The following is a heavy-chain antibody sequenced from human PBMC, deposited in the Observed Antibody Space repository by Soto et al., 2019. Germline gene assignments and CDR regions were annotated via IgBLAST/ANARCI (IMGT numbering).Heavy chain of an antibody. CDR3: VRERGLSSFYGMDV. CDR2: ISRSSSHI. Sequence: EVQLVESGGGLVKPGGSLRLSCAASGFTLTSYSMNWVRQAPGKGLEWVSSISRSSSHIYYAESVKGRFTISRDNARNSVYLQMNSLRAEDTAVYYCVRERGLSSFYGMDVWGQGTTVTVSS. J-gene: IGHJ6*02. D-gene: IGHD3-10*01. CDR1: GFTLTSYS. V-gene: IGHV3-21*02.